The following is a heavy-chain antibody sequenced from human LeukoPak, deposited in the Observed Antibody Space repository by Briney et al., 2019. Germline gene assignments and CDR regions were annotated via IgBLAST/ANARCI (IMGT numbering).Heavy chain of an antibody. CDR2: ITGSGGTT. J-gene: IGHJ4*02. CDR1: GFTFSSYA. Sequence: PGQSLRLSCAASGFTFSSYAMSWVRQAPGKGLEWVSGITGSGGTTHHADSVKGRFTISRDNSKNTLFLQMNSLRSEDTAVYYCARGAGIMITFGGDLDYWGQGTLVTVSS. CDR3: ARGAGIMITFGGDLDY. V-gene: IGHV3-23*01. D-gene: IGHD3-16*01.